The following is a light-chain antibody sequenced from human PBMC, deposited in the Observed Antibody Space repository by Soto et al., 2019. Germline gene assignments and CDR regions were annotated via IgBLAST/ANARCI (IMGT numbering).Light chain of an antibody. Sequence: EIVLTQSPATLSLSPGERATLSCRASQSVSSYLAWYQQKPGQAPRLLIYDASNRATGIPARFSGSGSGTDFTLTISRLEPEDFAVYYCQQRSNWPFTFGRGTKVEIK. J-gene: IGKJ4*01. CDR1: QSVSSY. V-gene: IGKV3-11*01. CDR2: DAS. CDR3: QQRSNWPFT.